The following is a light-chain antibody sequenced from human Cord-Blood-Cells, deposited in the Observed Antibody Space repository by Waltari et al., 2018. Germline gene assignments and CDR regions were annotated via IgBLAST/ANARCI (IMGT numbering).Light chain of an antibody. J-gene: IGKJ2*03. V-gene: IGKV4-1*01. CDR3: QQYYSTPYS. CDR1: QSVLYSANNKNY. Sequence: DIVMTQSLDFLAVSLGVTATINCKSSQSVLYSANNKNYLAWYQQKPGQPPKLLIYWASSRESWVPDRFSDSWSETDFTLTISSLQAEDVAVYCCQQYYSTPYSFGQGTKLEIK. CDR2: WAS.